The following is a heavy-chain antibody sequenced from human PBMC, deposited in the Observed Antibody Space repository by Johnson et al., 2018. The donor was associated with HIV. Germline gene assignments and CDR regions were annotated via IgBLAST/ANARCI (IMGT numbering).Heavy chain of an antibody. V-gene: IGHV3-11*04. Sequence: QVQLVESGGGLVKPGGSLRLSCAASGFTFSNAWMSWVRQAPGKGLEWLSHISSSGSIIYYADSVKGRFTISRDNAKTSLYLQMNSLIVEDTAVYYCARTSSGSRNALDIWGLGTMVTVSS. CDR2: ISSSGSII. D-gene: IGHD3-10*01. CDR1: GFTFSNAW. CDR3: ARTSSGSRNALDI. J-gene: IGHJ3*02.